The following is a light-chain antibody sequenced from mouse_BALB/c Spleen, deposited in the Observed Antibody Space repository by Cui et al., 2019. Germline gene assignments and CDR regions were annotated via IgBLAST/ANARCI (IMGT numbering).Light chain of an antibody. CDR2: STS. Sequence: ENVLPQSPAIMSASPGEKVTMTCRASSSVSSSYLHWYQQKSGASPKLWIYSTSNLASGVPARFSGSGSGTSYSLTISSVEAEDAATYYCQQYSGYPLTFGAGTKLELK. V-gene: IGKV4-57-1*01. CDR1: SSVSSSY. CDR3: QQYSGYPLT. J-gene: IGKJ5*01.